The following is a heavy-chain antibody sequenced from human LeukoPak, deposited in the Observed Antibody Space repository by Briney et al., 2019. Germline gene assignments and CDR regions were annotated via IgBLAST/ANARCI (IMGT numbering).Heavy chain of an antibody. Sequence: PGGSLRLSCAASGFTFSNAWMSWVRQAPGKGLEWVGRIKSKTDGGTTDYAAPVKGRFTISRDDSKNTLYLQMNSLKTEDTAVYYCKVGLSYYYYYYMDVWGKGTTVTVSS. CDR3: KVGLSYYYYYYMDV. J-gene: IGHJ6*03. D-gene: IGHD2-2*01. CDR1: GFTFSNAW. V-gene: IGHV3-15*01. CDR2: IKSKTDGGTT.